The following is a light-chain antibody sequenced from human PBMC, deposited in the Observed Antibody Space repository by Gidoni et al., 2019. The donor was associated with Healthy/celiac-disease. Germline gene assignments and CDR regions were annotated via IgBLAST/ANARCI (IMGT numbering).Light chain of an antibody. CDR3: QQYGSSPLYT. V-gene: IGKV3-20*01. CDR1: QRVSSSY. Sequence: EIVLTQSPGTLSLSPGERATLSCRASQRVSSSYLAWYQQKPGQAPRLLIYGASSRATGIPDRFSGSGSATDFTLTISRLEPEDFAVYYCQQYGSSPLYTFGQGTKLEIK. CDR2: GAS. J-gene: IGKJ2*01.